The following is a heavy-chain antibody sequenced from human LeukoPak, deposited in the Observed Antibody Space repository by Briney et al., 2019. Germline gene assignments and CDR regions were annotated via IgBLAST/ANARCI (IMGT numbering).Heavy chain of an antibody. V-gene: IGHV4-61*02. CDR3: ARGGGSSLEPFDY. D-gene: IGHD1-26*01. CDR2: IYTSGST. J-gene: IGHJ4*02. CDR1: GGSISSGSYY. Sequence: SETLSLTCTVSGGSISSGSYYWRWIRQPAGKGLEWIGRIYTSGSTDYNPSLKSRVTISVDTSKNQFSLKLSSVTAADTAVYYCARGGGSSLEPFDYWGQGTLVTVSS.